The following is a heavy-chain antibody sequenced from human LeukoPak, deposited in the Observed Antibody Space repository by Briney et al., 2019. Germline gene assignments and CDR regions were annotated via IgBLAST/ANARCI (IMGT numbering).Heavy chain of an antibody. V-gene: IGHV3-30-3*01. CDR2: ISYDGSNK. D-gene: IGHD2-21*02. Sequence: GRSLRLSCAASGFTFSSYAMHWVRQAPGKGLEWVAVISYDGSNKYYADSVKGRFTISRDNSKNTLYLQMNSLRAEDTAVYYCARDRGTIVVVTAIPLGWFDPWGQGTLVTVSS. J-gene: IGHJ5*02. CDR3: ARDRGTIVVVTAIPLGWFDP. CDR1: GFTFSSYA.